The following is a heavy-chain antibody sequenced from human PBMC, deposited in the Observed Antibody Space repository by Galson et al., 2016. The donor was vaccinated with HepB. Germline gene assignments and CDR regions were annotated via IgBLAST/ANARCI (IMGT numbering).Heavy chain of an antibody. CDR2: ISNGGSYI. V-gene: IGHV3-21*01. J-gene: IGHJ6*03. CDR1: GFSFSSYT. Sequence: SLRLSCAASGFSFSSYTMNWVRQAPGKGLEWVSSISNGGSYIYYADSVKGRFTISRDNAKNSLYLQMNSLRAEDTAVYYCARDSYSSIWSGETDIYYYYYLGVWGKGTTVTVSS. CDR3: ARDSYSSIWSGETDIYYYYYLGV. D-gene: IGHD6-13*01.